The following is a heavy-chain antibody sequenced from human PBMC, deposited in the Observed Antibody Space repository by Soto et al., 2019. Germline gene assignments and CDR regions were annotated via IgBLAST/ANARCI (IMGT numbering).Heavy chain of an antibody. J-gene: IGHJ4*02. Sequence: GASVKVSCKSSGYTVTSYGISWVRQAPGQGLEWMGWISAYNGNTNYAQKLQGRVTMTTDTSTSTAYMELRSLRSDDTAVYYCARHDSSGYYYYFDYWGQGTLVTVSS. CDR1: GYTVTSYG. D-gene: IGHD3-22*01. V-gene: IGHV1-18*01. CDR3: ARHDSSGYYYYFDY. CDR2: ISAYNGNT.